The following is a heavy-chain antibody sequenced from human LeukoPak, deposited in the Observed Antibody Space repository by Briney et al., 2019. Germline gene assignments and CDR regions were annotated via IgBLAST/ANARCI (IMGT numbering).Heavy chain of an antibody. J-gene: IGHJ4*02. CDR1: GGSISSSSYY. CDR2: IYYSGST. CDR3: ARKGLPDH. Sequence: SETLSLTCTVSGGSISSSSYYWGWIRQPPGKGLEWIGSIYYSGSTYYNPSLKSRVTISVDTSKNQFSLKLSSVTAADTAVYYCARKGLPDHWGQGTLVTVSS. V-gene: IGHV4-39*01.